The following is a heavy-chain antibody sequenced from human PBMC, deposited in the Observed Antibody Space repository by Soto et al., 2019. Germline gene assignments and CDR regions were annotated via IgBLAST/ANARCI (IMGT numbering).Heavy chain of an antibody. V-gene: IGHV4-39*01. D-gene: IGHD6-13*01. J-gene: IGHJ6*02. Sequence: KASETLSLTCTVSGGSVSSESHYWCWIRQTPGKGLEWIGSIYYSGSTYYNPSLKSRVTISVDTSKNQFSLKLSSVTAADTAVYYCARVWYSSSWYNSYYYGMDVWGQGTTVTVSS. CDR2: IYYSGST. CDR3: ARVWYSSSWYNSYYYGMDV. CDR1: GGSVSSESHY.